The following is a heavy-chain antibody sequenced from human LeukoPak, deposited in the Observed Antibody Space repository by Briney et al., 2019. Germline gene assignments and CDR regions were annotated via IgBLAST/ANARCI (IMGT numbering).Heavy chain of an antibody. CDR1: GGSISSSNW. Sequence: SETLSLTCAVSGGSISSSNWWSWVRQPPGKGLEWIGEIYHSGSTNYNPSLKSRVTISVDKSKNQFSLKLSSVTAEDTAVYYCARGFASGGGWFDPWGQGTRVTVSS. J-gene: IGHJ5*02. D-gene: IGHD3-10*01. V-gene: IGHV4-4*02. CDR2: IYHSGST. CDR3: ARGFASGGGWFDP.